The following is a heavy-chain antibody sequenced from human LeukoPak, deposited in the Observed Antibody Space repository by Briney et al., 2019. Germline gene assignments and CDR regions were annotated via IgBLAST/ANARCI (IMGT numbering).Heavy chain of an antibody. CDR2: IWHDRSDTYGSNK. D-gene: IGHD6-6*01. CDR1: GFMFSRSD. V-gene: IGHV3-33*06. Sequence: GKSLRLSCAASGFMFSRSDIHWVRQAPGKGLEWVAVIWHDRSDTYGSNKYYADSVKGRFTISRDNSKNTLYLQMNSLRAEDTAVYYCAKDLRYSSSSGFDYWGQGTLVTVSS. CDR3: AKDLRYSSSSGFDY. J-gene: IGHJ4*02.